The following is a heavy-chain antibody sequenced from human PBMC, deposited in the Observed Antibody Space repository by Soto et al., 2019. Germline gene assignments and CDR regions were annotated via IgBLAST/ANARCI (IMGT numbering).Heavy chain of an antibody. V-gene: IGHV4-59*01. D-gene: IGHD2-15*01. CDR2: IYYSGST. Sequence: QVQLQESGPGLVKPSETLSLTCTVSGGSISSYYWSWIRQPPGKGLEWIGYIYYSGSTNYNPSLKSRVTISVDTSKNQFSLKLSSVTAADTAVYYCASAKGGSIDYWGQGTLVTVSS. J-gene: IGHJ4*02. CDR1: GGSISSYY. CDR3: ASAKGGSIDY.